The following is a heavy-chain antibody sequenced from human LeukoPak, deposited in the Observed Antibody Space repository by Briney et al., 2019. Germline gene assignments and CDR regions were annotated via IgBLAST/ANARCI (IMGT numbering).Heavy chain of an antibody. CDR2: ISYDGSNK. Sequence: SGGSLRLSCAASGFTFSSYAMHWVRQAPGKGLEWVAVISYDGSNKYYADSVKGRFTISRDNSKNTLYLQMNSLRAEDATVYYCARGMELRFLEWSDYWGQGTLVTVSS. CDR3: ARGMELRFLEWSDY. CDR1: GFTFSSYA. J-gene: IGHJ4*02. D-gene: IGHD3-3*01. V-gene: IGHV3-30-3*01.